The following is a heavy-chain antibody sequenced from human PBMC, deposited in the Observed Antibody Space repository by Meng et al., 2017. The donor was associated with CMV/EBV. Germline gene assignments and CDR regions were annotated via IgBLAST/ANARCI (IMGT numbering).Heavy chain of an antibody. D-gene: IGHD1-7*01. V-gene: IGHV1-2*02. CDR1: GYTFTGYY. J-gene: IGHJ2*01. CDR2: INPNSGGT. CDR3: ATYIGNYINWYFDL. Sequence: QVQLWHSGAEVKKPGASVKVSCKASGYTFTGYYMHWVRQAPGQGLEWMGWINPNSGGTNYAQKFQGRVTMTRDTSISTAYMELSRLRSDDTAVYYCATYIGNYINWYFDLWGRGTLVTVSS.